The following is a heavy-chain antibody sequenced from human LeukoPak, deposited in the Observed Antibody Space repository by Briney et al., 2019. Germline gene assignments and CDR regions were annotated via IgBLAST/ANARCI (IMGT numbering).Heavy chain of an antibody. J-gene: IGHJ3*02. Sequence: SETLSLTCAVYGGSFSGYYWSWIRQPPGKGLEWIGEINHSGSTNYNPSRKSRVTISVDTSKNQFSLKLSSVTAADTAVYYCASRRGYSYRRAFDIWGQGTMVTVSS. CDR1: GGSFSGYY. CDR3: ASRRGYSYRRAFDI. D-gene: IGHD5-18*01. V-gene: IGHV4-34*01. CDR2: INHSGST.